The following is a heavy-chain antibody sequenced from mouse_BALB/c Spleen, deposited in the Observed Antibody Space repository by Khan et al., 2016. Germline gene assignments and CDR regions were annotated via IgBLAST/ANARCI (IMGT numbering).Heavy chain of an antibody. CDR1: GYTFTDFS. CDR2: INTETGEP. Sequence: QIQLVQSGPELKKPGETVKISCRASGYTFTDFSMHWVKQTPGKGLKWMGWINTETGEPAYADDFKGRFAFSLETYASTAYLQINNLKNEDTATYFDAINYYDSSLFDVWGAGTTVTVSS. D-gene: IGHD1-1*01. CDR3: AINYYDSSLFDV. J-gene: IGHJ1*01. V-gene: IGHV9-2-1*01.